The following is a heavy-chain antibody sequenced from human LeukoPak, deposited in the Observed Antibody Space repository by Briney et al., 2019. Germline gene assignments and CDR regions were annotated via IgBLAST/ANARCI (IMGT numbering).Heavy chain of an antibody. D-gene: IGHD3-3*01. CDR2: IYYSGST. J-gene: IGHJ4*02. CDR1: GGSISSSSYY. CDR3: ARDPPLGSLRSLEWPPHPPSRVYFDY. Sequence: SETLSLTCTVSGGSISSSSYYWGWIRQPPGKGLEWIGSIYYSGSTYYNPSLKSRVTISVDTSKNQFSLKLSSVTAADTAVYYCARDPPLGSLRSLEWPPHPPSRVYFDYWGQGTLVTVSS. V-gene: IGHV4-39*07.